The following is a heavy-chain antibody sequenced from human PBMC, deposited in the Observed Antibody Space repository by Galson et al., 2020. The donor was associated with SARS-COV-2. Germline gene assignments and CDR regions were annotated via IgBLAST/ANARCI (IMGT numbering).Heavy chain of an antibody. V-gene: IGHV1-24*01. J-gene: IGHJ3*02. CDR2: FDSEHGEA. Sequence: ASVTVSCQVSGYTLSELPIHWVRQAPGKGLEWMGSFDSEHGEAAYTQNFQGRVTMTEDTSTDTAYMELSSLTSEDTAVYYCATEGIFGVVMYAFEIWGQGTMVTVSS. CDR3: ATEGIFGVVMYAFEI. CDR1: GYTLSELP. D-gene: IGHD3-3*01.